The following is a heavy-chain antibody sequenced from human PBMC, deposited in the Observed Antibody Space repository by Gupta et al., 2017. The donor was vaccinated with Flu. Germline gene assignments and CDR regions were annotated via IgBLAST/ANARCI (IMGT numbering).Heavy chain of an antibody. D-gene: IGHD3-10*01. CDR3: ATSMVPPYYFYMDV. Sequence: QVQLVQSGAEVKKPGSSVKVSCKASGGTFSTYMVSWVRQAPGQGLEWLGGIIPIFGTPKYAQKFHGRVTLNADESTSTAYMEFTSLRSEDTAVYYCATSMVPPYYFYMDVWGKGTTVTVSS. CDR1: GGTFSTYM. J-gene: IGHJ6*03. CDR2: IIPIFGTP. V-gene: IGHV1-69*01.